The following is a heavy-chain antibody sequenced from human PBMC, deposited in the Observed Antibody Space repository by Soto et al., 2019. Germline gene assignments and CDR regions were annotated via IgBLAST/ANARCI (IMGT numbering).Heavy chain of an antibody. V-gene: IGHV3-53*01. CDR3: ARGHNCFDP. CDR1: GFTVSSNY. CDR2: IYSDGRT. J-gene: IGHJ5*02. Sequence: EVQVVESGGGFIQPGGSLRLSCAASGFTVSSNYMTWVRQAPGKGLEWVSVIYSDGRTYYADSVKGRFTMSRNNSKHTVDLQMNSRRAEDTAVDYCARGHNCFDPWGQGTLVTVSS.